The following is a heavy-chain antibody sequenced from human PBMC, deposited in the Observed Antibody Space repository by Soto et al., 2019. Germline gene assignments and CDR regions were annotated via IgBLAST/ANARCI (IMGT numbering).Heavy chain of an antibody. CDR2: IYYSGST. Sequence: LETLPLTCTVSGGSSSSSYYWSWIRQTPGKGLEWIGYIYYSGSTNYNPSLKSRVTISVDTSKNQFSLKLSSVTAADTAVYYCARGSSSDVWGKGTTVTVSS. V-gene: IGHV4-61*01. J-gene: IGHJ6*04. CDR3: ARGSSSDV. CDR1: GGSSSSSYY.